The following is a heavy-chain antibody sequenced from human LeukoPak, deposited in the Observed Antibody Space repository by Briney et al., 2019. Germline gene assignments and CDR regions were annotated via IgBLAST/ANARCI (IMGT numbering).Heavy chain of an antibody. J-gene: IGHJ4*02. V-gene: IGHV3-30-3*01. CDR3: ARQSYDILTGYPSPFDY. Sequence: GRSLRLSCAASGFTFSSYAMHWVRQAPGKGLEWVAVISYDGSNKYYADSVKGRFTISRDNSKNTLYLQMNSLRAEDTAVYYCARQSYDILTGYPSPFDYWGQGTLVTVSS. CDR2: ISYDGSNK. D-gene: IGHD3-9*01. CDR1: GFTFSSYA.